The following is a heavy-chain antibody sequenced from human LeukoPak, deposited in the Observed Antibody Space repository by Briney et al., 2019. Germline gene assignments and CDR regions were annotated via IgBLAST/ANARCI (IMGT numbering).Heavy chain of an antibody. V-gene: IGHV3-33*06. D-gene: IGHD3-22*01. J-gene: IGHJ4*02. CDR3: AKQLPYYHDSSGYYVFDY. Sequence: GGSLRLSCAASGFTFSSHGMHWVRQAPGKGLEWVAVIWYDGSNKYYADSVKGRFTVSRDNSKNTLYLQMNSLRAEDTAVYYCAKQLPYYHDSSGYYVFDYWGQGTLVTVSS. CDR2: IWYDGSNK. CDR1: GFTFSSHG.